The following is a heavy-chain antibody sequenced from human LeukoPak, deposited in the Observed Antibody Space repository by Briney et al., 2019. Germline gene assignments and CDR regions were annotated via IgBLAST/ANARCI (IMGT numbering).Heavy chain of an antibody. Sequence: GGSLRLSCAASGFTFSYYGMHWVRQAPGKGLEWVAVISYYGGNQYYVDSVKGRFTISRDNSKNTLYLQMISLRVEDTAVYYCARSESGYNDYVSGGFDYWGQGTLVTVSS. D-gene: IGHD5-12*01. V-gene: IGHV3-30*03. CDR1: GFTFSYYG. CDR3: ARSESGYNDYVSGGFDY. J-gene: IGHJ4*02. CDR2: ISYYGGNQ.